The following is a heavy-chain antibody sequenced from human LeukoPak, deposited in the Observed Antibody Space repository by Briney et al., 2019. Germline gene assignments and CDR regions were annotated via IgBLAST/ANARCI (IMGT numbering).Heavy chain of an antibody. V-gene: IGHV1-2*06. J-gene: IGHJ4*02. Sequence: GSSVKVSCKASGYTFTGYYMHWVRQAPGQGLEWMGRINPNSGGTNYAQKFQGRVTMTRDTSISTAYMELSRLRSDDTAVYYCAREGSPGYSYGYVPTDFDYWGQGTLVTVSS. D-gene: IGHD5-18*01. CDR1: GYTFTGYY. CDR3: AREGSPGYSYGYVPTDFDY. CDR2: INPNSGGT.